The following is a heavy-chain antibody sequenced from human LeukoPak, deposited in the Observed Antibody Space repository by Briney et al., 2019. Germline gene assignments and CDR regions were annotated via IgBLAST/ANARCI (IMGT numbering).Heavy chain of an antibody. J-gene: IGHJ5*02. CDR1: GGSISSSSYY. V-gene: IGHV4-39*07. CDR3: ARGSRGIVVLPAADGWFDL. D-gene: IGHD2-2*01. CDR2: IYYSGST. Sequence: SETLSLTCTVSGGSISSSSYYWGWIRQPPGKGLEWIGSIYYSGSTNYNPSLKSRVTISVDTSKNQFSLKLSSVTAADTAVYYCARGSRGIVVLPAADGWFDLWGQGTLVTVSS.